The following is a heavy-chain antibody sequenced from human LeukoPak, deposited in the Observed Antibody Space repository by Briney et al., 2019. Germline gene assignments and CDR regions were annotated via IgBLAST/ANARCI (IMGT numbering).Heavy chain of an antibody. CDR3: AKAYFDWLLPPGNFDL. Sequence: PGGSLRLSCAASGFTFSSYAMSWVRQAPGKGLEWVSAISGSGGSTYYADSVKGRFTISRDNSKNTLYLQMNSLRAEDTAVYYCAKAYFDWLLPPGNFDLWGRGTLVTVSS. J-gene: IGHJ2*01. D-gene: IGHD3-9*01. CDR2: ISGSGGST. CDR1: GFTFSSYA. V-gene: IGHV3-23*01.